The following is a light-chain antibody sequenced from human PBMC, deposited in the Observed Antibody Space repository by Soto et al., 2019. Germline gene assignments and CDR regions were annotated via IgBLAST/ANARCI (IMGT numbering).Light chain of an antibody. CDR2: GAS. J-gene: IGKJ1*01. Sequence: EIVMTQSPATLSVSPGERSTLAFRASQDVLTNLAWYQLKPGQAPRLLVYGASIRATGIPARFSGSGSGTEYSLTISSLQSEDFGVYFCQQYDQWWTFGQGTKVDIK. CDR3: QQYDQWWT. CDR1: QDVLTN. V-gene: IGKV3-15*01.